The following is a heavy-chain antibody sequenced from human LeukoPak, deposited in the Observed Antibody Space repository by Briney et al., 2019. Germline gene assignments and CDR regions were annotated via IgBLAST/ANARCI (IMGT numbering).Heavy chain of an antibody. V-gene: IGHV4-4*07. J-gene: IGHJ4*02. CDR3: AITGGGSFDY. CDR1: GGSISNYY. Sequence: SETLSLTCTVSGGSISNYYWSWIRQPAGKGLEWIGRMYSSGSSIYNPSLKSRVTMSVDTSKNQFSLKLSSVTAADTAVYYCAITGGGSFDYWGQGTLVTVSS. D-gene: IGHD3-10*01. CDR2: MYSSGSS.